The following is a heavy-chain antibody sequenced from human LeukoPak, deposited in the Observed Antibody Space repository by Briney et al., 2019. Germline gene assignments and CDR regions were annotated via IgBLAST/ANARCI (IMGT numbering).Heavy chain of an antibody. V-gene: IGHV3-33*08. Sequence: GGSLRLSCAASGFTFSSYDMHWVRQAPGKGLEWVAVIWYDGSNKYYADSVKGRFTISRDNSKNTLYLQMNSLRAEDTAVYYCARAPEMATSLVDYWGQGTLVTVSS. CDR2: IWYDGSNK. CDR1: GFTFSSYD. J-gene: IGHJ4*02. D-gene: IGHD5-24*01. CDR3: ARAPEMATSLVDY.